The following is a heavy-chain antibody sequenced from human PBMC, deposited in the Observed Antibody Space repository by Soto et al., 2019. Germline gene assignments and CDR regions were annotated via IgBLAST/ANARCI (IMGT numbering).Heavy chain of an antibody. J-gene: IGHJ4*02. CDR3: ARGYSLTDY. Sequence: PSETLSLTCTVSGGPISSYYWSWIRQPPGKGLEWIGYIYYSGSTNYNPSLKSRVTISVDTSKNQFSLKLSSVTAADTAVYYCARGYSLTDYWGQGTLVTVSS. V-gene: IGHV4-59*01. CDR1: GGPISSYY. CDR2: IYYSGST. D-gene: IGHD5-18*01.